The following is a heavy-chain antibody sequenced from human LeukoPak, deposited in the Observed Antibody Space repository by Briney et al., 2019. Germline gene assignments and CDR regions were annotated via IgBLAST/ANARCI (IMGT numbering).Heavy chain of an antibody. D-gene: IGHD3-10*02. Sequence: GGSLRLSCAASGFTFSSYSMTWVRQAPGKGLEWISHISAGSRGLYYADSVKGRFTVSRDNAKNSVFLQMSSLRPEDTAVYYCAELGITMIGGVWGKGTTVTTSS. CDR1: GFTFSSYS. CDR3: AELGITMIGGV. J-gene: IGHJ6*04. CDR2: ISAGSRGL. V-gene: IGHV3-48*01.